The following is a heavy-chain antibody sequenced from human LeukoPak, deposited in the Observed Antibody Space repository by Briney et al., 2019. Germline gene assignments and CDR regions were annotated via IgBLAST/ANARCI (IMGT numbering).Heavy chain of an antibody. CDR1: GGSISSYY. Sequence: SETLSLTCTVSGGSISSYYWSWIRQPPGKGLEWIGYIYYSGSTNYNPSLKSRVTISVDTSKNQFSLKLSSVTAADTAVYYCARDSRRMYYYDSSGPRYMDVWGKGTTVTISS. CDR2: IYYSGST. CDR3: ARDSRRMYYYDSSGPRYMDV. V-gene: IGHV4-59*12. J-gene: IGHJ6*03. D-gene: IGHD3-22*01.